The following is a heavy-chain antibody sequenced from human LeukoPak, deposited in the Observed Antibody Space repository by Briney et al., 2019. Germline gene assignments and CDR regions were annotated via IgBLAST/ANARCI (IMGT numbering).Heavy chain of an antibody. D-gene: IGHD3-9*01. CDR2: ISSNGGST. J-gene: IGHJ4*02. V-gene: IGHV3-64*01. CDR3: AREFTNYDILTGYCDY. Sequence: GGSLRLSCAASGFTFSSYAMHWVRQAPGKGLEYVSAISSNGGSTYYANSVKGRFTISRDNSKNTLYLQMGSLRAEDMAVYYCAREFTNYDILTGYCDYWGQGTLVTVSS. CDR1: GFTFSSYA.